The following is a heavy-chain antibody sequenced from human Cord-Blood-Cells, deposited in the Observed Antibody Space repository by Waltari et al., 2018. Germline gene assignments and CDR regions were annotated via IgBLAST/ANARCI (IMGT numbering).Heavy chain of an antibody. CDR2: VNPNWGST. Sequence: QVQLVQSGAEVKKPGASVKVSCKASGYTFTSYDINWVRQATGQGLERKGWVNPNWGSTGYSQRCQCRVTITRNTTISTAYMELSSLRSEDTAVYYCARLGDTILGTLDYWGQGTLVTVSS. D-gene: IGHD7-27*01. CDR1: GYTFTSYD. V-gene: IGHV1-8*03. J-gene: IGHJ4*02. CDR3: ARLGDTILGTLDY.